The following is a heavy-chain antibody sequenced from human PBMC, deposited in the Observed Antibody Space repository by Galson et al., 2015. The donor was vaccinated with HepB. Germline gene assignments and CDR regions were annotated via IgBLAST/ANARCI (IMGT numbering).Heavy chain of an antibody. J-gene: IGHJ4*02. CDR1: GFSFSDHH. D-gene: IGHD4-23*01. Sequence: SLRLSCAVSGFSFSDHHIDWVRQAPGKGLEWVGRSRNKPKGYSTAYAASVKGRFTVSRDDSKNSVFLQMNSLRSEDTAVYYCARSEVTTVVNDFDSWGQGTLVTVSS. CDR2: SRNKPKGYST. CDR3: ARSEVTTVVNDFDS. V-gene: IGHV3-72*01.